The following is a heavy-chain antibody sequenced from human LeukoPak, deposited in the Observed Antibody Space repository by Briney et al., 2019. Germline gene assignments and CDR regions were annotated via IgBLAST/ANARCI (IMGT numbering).Heavy chain of an antibody. CDR3: ARRRAAAKLVGDWFDP. Sequence: EASVKVSCKASGYTFTGYYMHWVRQAPGQGLEWMGWINPNSGGTNYAQKFQGRVTMTRDTSISTAYMELSRLRSDDTAVYYCARRRAAAKLVGDWFDPWGQGTLVTVSS. CDR1: GYTFTGYY. CDR2: INPNSGGT. J-gene: IGHJ5*02. V-gene: IGHV1-2*02. D-gene: IGHD6-13*01.